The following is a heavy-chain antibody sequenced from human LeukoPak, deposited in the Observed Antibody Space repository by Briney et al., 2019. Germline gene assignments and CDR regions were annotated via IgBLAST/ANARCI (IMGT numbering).Heavy chain of an antibody. CDR2: MNPNTGNT. CDR1: GYTLTELS. V-gene: IGHV1-8*01. J-gene: IGHJ4*02. D-gene: IGHD3-10*01. CDR3: TRGSTSGSYRAD. Sequence: GASVKVSCKVSGYTLTELSMHWVRQAPGKGLEWMGWMNPNTGNTGYAQKFQGRVTMTRDTSISTAYMELNFLTSDDTAVYYCTRGSTSGSYRADWGQGTLVTVSS.